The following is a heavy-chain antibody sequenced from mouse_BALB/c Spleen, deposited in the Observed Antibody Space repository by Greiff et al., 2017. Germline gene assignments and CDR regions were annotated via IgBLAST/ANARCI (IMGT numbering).Heavy chain of an antibody. CDR3: ARMIYYDYVFDY. Sequence: QVQLQQSGAELMKPGASVKISCKATGYTFSSYWIEWVKQRPGHGLEWIGEILPGSGSTNYNEKFKGKATFTADTSSNTAYMQLSSLTSEDSAVYYCARMIYYDYVFDYWGQGTTLTVSS. CDR1: GYTFSSYW. J-gene: IGHJ2*01. CDR2: ILPGSGST. D-gene: IGHD2-4*01. V-gene: IGHV1-9*01.